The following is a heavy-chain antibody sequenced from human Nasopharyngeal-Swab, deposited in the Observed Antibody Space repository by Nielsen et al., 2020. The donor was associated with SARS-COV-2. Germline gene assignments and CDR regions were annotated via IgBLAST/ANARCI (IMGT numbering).Heavy chain of an antibody. Sequence: VRQAPGKGLEWVSSISSSSSYIYYADSVKGRFTISRDNAKNSLYLQMNSLRAEDTAVYYCAKVLQQLVYDAFDIWGQGTMVTVS. V-gene: IGHV3-21*04. CDR3: AKVLQQLVYDAFDI. D-gene: IGHD6-13*01. J-gene: IGHJ3*02. CDR2: ISSSSSYI.